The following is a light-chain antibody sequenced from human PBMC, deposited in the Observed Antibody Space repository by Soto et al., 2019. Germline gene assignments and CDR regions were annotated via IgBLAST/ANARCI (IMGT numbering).Light chain of an antibody. CDR3: QQYNHYPWT. CDR1: QNINRR. CDR2: DAS. Sequence: DIQMTQSPSTLSASVGDRVTITCRASQNINRRLAWYQQKPGKAPNLLIYDASSLESGVPARFSGGGSGTEFTLTISSLQPDDFSTFYCQQYNHYPWTFGQGTKVEIK. V-gene: IGKV1-5*01. J-gene: IGKJ1*01.